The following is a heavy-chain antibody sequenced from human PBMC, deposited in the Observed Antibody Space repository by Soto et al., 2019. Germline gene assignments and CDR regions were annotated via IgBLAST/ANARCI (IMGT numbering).Heavy chain of an antibody. Sequence: QVQLVQSGAEVKKPGSSVKVSCKASGGTFSSYAISWVRQAPGQGLEWMGGIIPIFGTANYAQKFQGRVTITADKSTSTAYMELSSLRSEDTAVYYCASGYTAMELLNYYYYYGMDVWGQGTTVTVSS. CDR1: GGTFSSYA. J-gene: IGHJ6*02. CDR3: ASGYTAMELLNYYYYYGMDV. V-gene: IGHV1-69*06. CDR2: IIPIFGTA. D-gene: IGHD5-18*01.